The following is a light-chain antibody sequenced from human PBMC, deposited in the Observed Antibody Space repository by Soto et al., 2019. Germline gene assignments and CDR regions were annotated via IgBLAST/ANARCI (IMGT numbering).Light chain of an antibody. J-gene: IGKJ2*01. V-gene: IGKV1-33*01. CDR3: QQYDNLPYT. CDR2: DAS. Sequence: DIQMTQTTSSLSASVGDRVTITCQASQDISNYLNWYQQKTGKAPKLLIYDASNLETGVPSRFSGSGSGTDFTFTISSLQPEDIATYYCQQYDNLPYTFGQGTKLEIK. CDR1: QDISNY.